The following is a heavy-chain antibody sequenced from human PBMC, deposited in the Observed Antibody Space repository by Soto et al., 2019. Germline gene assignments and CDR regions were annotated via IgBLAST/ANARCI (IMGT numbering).Heavy chain of an antibody. J-gene: IGHJ6*02. CDR3: AKTGNYYYYGMDV. V-gene: IGHV3-23*01. Sequence: GGSLRLSCAATGFTFSSDAVNWVRQTPGKGLEWVSGISGSGDITYYADSVKGRFTISRDNSKNTLYLQMNSLRAEDTAVYYCAKTGNYYYYGMDVWGQGTTVTVSS. CDR2: ISGSGDIT. CDR1: GFTFSSDA.